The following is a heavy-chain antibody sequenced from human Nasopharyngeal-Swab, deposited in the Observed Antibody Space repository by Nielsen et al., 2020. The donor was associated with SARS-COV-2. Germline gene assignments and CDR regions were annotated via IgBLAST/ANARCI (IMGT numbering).Heavy chain of an antibody. CDR2: IYYSGST. V-gene: IGHV4-39*01. J-gene: IGHJ4*02. Sequence: SETLSLTCTVSGGSISSSSCYWGWIRQPPGKGLEWIGSIYYSGSTYYNPSLKSRVTISVDTSKNQFSLKLSSVTAADTAVYYCARINYYDSSGYYSWGQGTLVSVSS. CDR3: ARINYYDSSGYYS. CDR1: GGSISSSSCY. D-gene: IGHD3-22*01.